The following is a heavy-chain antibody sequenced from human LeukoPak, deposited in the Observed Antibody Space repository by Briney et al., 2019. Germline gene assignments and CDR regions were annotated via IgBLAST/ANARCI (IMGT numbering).Heavy chain of an antibody. D-gene: IGHD1-26*01. V-gene: IGHV3-21*01. J-gene: IGHJ4*02. Sequence: NPGGSLRLSCAASGFTFSSYSMNWVRQAPGKGLEWVSSISSSSSSYIYYADLVKGRFTISRDNAKNSLYLQMNSLRAEDTAVYYCAREPSPYSGSCDYWGQGTLVTVSS. CDR3: AREPSPYSGSCDY. CDR1: GFTFSSYS. CDR2: ISSSSSSYI.